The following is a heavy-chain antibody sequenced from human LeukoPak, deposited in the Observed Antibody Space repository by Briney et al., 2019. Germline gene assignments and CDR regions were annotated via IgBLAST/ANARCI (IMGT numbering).Heavy chain of an antibody. CDR2: INPNSGGT. Sequence: ASVKVSCKASGYTFTGYYMHWVRQAPGQGLEWMGWINPNSGGTNYAQKFQGRVTMARDTSISTAYMELSRLRSDDTAVYYCARVGGSYYYYYMDVWGKGTTVTVSS. CDR3: ARVGGSYYYYYMDV. J-gene: IGHJ6*03. D-gene: IGHD1-26*01. CDR1: GYTFTGYY. V-gene: IGHV1-2*02.